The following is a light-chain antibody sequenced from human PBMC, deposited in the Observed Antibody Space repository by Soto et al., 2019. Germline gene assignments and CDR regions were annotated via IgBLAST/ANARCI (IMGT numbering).Light chain of an antibody. J-gene: IGKJ5*01. CDR3: QQFNSYPIT. CDR2: DVS. Sequence: AIQVTQSPSSLSASVGDRVTITCRASQAIRGALAWYQQKPGKAPKLLIYDVSTLESGVPSRFSGSGSGTEFTLTITSLQPEDFGTYYCQQFNSYPITFGHGTRLEIK. V-gene: IGKV1-13*02. CDR1: QAIRGA.